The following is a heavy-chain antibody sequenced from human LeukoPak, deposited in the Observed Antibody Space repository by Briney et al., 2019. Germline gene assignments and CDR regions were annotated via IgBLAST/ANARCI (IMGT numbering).Heavy chain of an antibody. J-gene: IGHJ4*02. Sequence: PPETLSLTCTVSGGSISSSSYYWGWIRQPPGKGLEWIGSIYYSGSTYYNPSLKSRVTISVDTSKNQFSLKLSSVTAADTAVYYCARDKGHFDVDYWGQGTLVTVSS. D-gene: IGHD3-9*01. V-gene: IGHV4-39*07. CDR3: ARDKGHFDVDY. CDR1: GGSISSSSYY. CDR2: IYYSGST.